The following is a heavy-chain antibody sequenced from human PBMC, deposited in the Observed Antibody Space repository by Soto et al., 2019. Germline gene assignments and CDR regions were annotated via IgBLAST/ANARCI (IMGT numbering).Heavy chain of an antibody. CDR2: IDNSGST. CDR1: GGSINSGTYY. CDR3: ARGGNSDYWPGHVDAFDI. D-gene: IGHD3-22*01. Sequence: QVQLQESGPGLVKPSQTLSLTCTASGGSINSGTYYWSWIRQHPEKGLEWIGYIDNSGSTYSNPSIKSRIIMYFDTSKNHFSLKLTSMTAADTAVYYCARGGNSDYWPGHVDAFDIWGPGTRVTVSS. V-gene: IGHV4-31*03. J-gene: IGHJ3*02.